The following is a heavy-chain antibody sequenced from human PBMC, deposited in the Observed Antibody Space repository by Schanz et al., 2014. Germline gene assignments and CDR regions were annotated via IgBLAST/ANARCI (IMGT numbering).Heavy chain of an antibody. D-gene: IGHD2-2*01. CDR1: GYSLNELS. CDR3: ATETSRTWFYNGVDV. CDR2: FHHEDGDT. Sequence: VQLLESGAEVKKPGASVKLSCKVSGYSLNELSMHWVRQAPGRGLEWMGGFHHEDGDTVYAQKFQGRVIMTEDTSTDTAYVELSRLTSEDTGVYYCATETSRTWFYNGVDVWGQGTTVTVSS. V-gene: IGHV1-24*01. J-gene: IGHJ6*02.